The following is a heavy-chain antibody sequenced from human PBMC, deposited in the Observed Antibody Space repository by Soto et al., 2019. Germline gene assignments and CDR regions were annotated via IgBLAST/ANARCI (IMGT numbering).Heavy chain of an antibody. V-gene: IGHV1-3*01. Sequence: ASVKVSCKASGYTFTSYAMHWVRQAPGQRLEWMGWINAGNGNTKYSQKFQGRVTITRDTSASTAYMELSSLRSEGTAVYYCARSSWYMYYYYYMDVWGKGTTVTVSS. CDR1: GYTFTSYA. J-gene: IGHJ6*03. D-gene: IGHD6-13*01. CDR3: ARSSWYMYYYYYMDV. CDR2: INAGNGNT.